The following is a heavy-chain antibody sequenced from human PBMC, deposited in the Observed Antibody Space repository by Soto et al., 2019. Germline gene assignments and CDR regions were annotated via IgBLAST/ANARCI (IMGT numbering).Heavy chain of an antibody. CDR2: ISGSGGST. CDR3: AKVQLSPTTWYYYGMDV. J-gene: IGHJ6*02. Sequence: GGSLRLSCAASGFTFSSYAMSWVRQAPGKGLEWVSAISGSGGSTYYADSVKGRFTISRDNSKNTLYLQMNSLRAEDTAVYYCAKVQLSPTTWYYYGMDVWSQGTTVTVSS. V-gene: IGHV3-23*01. D-gene: IGHD4-17*01. CDR1: GFTFSSYA.